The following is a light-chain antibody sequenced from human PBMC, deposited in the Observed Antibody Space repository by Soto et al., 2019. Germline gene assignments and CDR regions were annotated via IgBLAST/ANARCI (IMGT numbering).Light chain of an antibody. J-gene: IGKJ4*01. V-gene: IGKV3-11*01. CDR2: DAS. CDR1: QSVNSY. Sequence: EIVLTQSPATLSLSPGKRATLSCRASQSVNSYLAWYQQNPGQAPRLLIHDASNRATGIPARFSGSGSGTDFSLTISSLQSEDFAVYDCQRYDNWTLIFGGGTKVDIK. CDR3: QRYDNWTLI.